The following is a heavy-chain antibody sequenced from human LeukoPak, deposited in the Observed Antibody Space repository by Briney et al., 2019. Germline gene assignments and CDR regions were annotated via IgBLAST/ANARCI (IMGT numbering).Heavy chain of an antibody. J-gene: IGHJ4*02. Sequence: KPSETLSLTCAVYGGSFSGYYWTWIRQPPGKGLEWIGEINHGGTTHYNPSLKNRLTISVDTSKNQFSLKLSSVTAADTAVYYCARQDTAMVAFDYWGQGTLVTVSS. CDR1: GGSFSGYY. D-gene: IGHD5-18*01. V-gene: IGHV4-34*01. CDR3: ARQDTAMVAFDY. CDR2: INHGGTT.